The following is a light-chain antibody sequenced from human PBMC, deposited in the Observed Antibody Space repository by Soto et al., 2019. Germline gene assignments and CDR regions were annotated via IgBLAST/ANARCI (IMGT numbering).Light chain of an antibody. Sequence: QSVLTQPRSVAGSPGQPVTLSCPGTRSDVGGYNYVSWYQQHPGKAPKLMIYDVSKRPSGVPDRFSGSKSGNTASLTISGLQDEDEADYYCCSYAGSYTWVFGGGTKVTVL. CDR1: RSDVGGYNY. CDR3: CSYAGSYTWV. CDR2: DVS. V-gene: IGLV2-11*01. J-gene: IGLJ3*02.